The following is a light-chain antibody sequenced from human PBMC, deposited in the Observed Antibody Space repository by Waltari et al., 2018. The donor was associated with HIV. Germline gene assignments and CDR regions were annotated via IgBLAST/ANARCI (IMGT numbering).Light chain of an antibody. CDR2: DVS. V-gene: IGLV2-11*01. CDR3: CSYAGSYTVV. J-gene: IGLJ2*01. CDR1: SSEVGGYNY. Sequence: QSALTQPRSVSGSPGQSVTISCTGTSSEVGGYNYVSWYQQHPGKAPKVLIYDVSKRPSGVPDLFLGSKSGNTASLTISGLQAEDEADYYCCSYAGSYTVVFGGGTKLTVL.